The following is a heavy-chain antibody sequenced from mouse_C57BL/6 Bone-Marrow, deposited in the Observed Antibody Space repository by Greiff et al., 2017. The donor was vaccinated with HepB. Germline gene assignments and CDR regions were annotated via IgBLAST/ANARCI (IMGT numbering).Heavy chain of an antibody. CDR2: ISYSGST. CDR3: AREKPYPHWYFDV. Sequence: EVQRVESGPGMVKPSQSLSLTCTVTGYSITSGYDWHWIRHFPGNKLEWMGYISYSGSTNYNPSLKSRISISHDTSKNHFFLKLNSVTTEDTATYYCAREKPYPHWYFDVWGTGTTVTVSS. V-gene: IGHV3-1*01. CDR1: GYSITSGYD. J-gene: IGHJ1*03.